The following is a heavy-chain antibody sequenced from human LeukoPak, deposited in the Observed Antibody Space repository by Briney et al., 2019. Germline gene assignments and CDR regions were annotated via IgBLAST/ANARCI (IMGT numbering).Heavy chain of an antibody. D-gene: IGHD6-6*01. J-gene: IGHJ6*03. CDR3: ARDRASSSSASYYYYYYMDV. CDR1: GYTFTSYY. Sequence: ASVKVSCKASGYTFTSYYMHWVRQAPGQGLEWMGIINPSGGSTSYAQKFQGRVTMTRDMSTSPVYMELSSLRSEDTGAYYCARDRASSSSASYYYYYYMDVWGKGPTVTVSS. V-gene: IGHV1-46*01. CDR2: INPSGGST.